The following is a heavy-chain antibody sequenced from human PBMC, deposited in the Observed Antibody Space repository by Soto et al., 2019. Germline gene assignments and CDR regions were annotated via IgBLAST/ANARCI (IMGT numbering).Heavy chain of an antibody. Sequence: GGSLGLSCAASGFTFSSYAMSWVRQAPGKGLEWVSAISGSGGSTYYADSVKGRFTISRDNSKNTLYLQMNRLRAEDTAVYYCAKGDIVVVPAAADIWGQGTMVTVSS. CDR1: GFTFSSYA. CDR2: ISGSGGST. J-gene: IGHJ3*02. V-gene: IGHV3-23*01. CDR3: AKGDIVVVPAAADI. D-gene: IGHD2-2*01.